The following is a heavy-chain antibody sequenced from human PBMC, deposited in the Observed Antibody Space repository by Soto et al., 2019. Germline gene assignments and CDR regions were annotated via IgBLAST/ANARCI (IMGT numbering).Heavy chain of an antibody. CDR2: INPNSGGT. Sequence: ASVKVSCKASGYTFTGYYMHWVRQAPGQGLEWMGWINPNSGGTNYAQKFQGWVTMTRDTSISTAYMELSRLRSDDTAVYYCAVLYCSGGSCSPQDAFDIWGQGTMVTVSS. CDR1: GYTFTGYY. CDR3: AVLYCSGGSCSPQDAFDI. V-gene: IGHV1-2*04. J-gene: IGHJ3*02. D-gene: IGHD2-15*01.